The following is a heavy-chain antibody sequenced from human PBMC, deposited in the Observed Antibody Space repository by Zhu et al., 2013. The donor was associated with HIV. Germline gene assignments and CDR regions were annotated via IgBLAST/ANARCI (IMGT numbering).Heavy chain of an antibody. CDR1: GHTFTTYG. V-gene: IGHV1-18*01. D-gene: IGHD3-16*01. CDR3: AEFGTGFDY. Sequence: GASVKVSCKASGHTFTTYGITWVRQAPGQGLEWMGWISAYNGHTNFAQNLQGRVAMATDTSTGTAYLELRSLTSDDTAVYFCAEFGTGFDYWGQGTLVTVS. J-gene: IGHJ4*02. CDR2: ISAYNGHT.